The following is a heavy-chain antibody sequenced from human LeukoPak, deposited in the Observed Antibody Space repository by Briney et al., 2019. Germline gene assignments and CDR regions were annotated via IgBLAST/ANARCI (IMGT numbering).Heavy chain of an antibody. D-gene: IGHD3-22*01. J-gene: IGHJ4*02. CDR1: GFTFSSYA. CDR3: AKCPIEYYDSSGYYWGVNFDY. V-gene: IGHV3-23*01. CDR2: ISGSGGST. Sequence: GGSLRLSCAASGFTFSSYAMSWVRQAPGKGLEWVSAISGSGGSTYYADSVKGRFTISRDNSKNTLYLQMNSLRAEDTAVYYCAKCPIEYYDSSGYYWGVNFDYWGQGTLVTVSS.